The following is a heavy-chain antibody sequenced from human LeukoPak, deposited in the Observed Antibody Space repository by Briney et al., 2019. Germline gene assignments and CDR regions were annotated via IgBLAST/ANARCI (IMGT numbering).Heavy chain of an antibody. D-gene: IGHD3-10*01. CDR3: ARDPRRGFSPDAFDI. CDR1: GFGFTSYD. CDR2: ISSISGSTK. J-gene: IGHJ3*02. V-gene: IGHV3-48*03. Sequence: GGSLRLSCAASGFGFTSYDMNWVRQAPGKGPEWVSYISSISGSTKHYADSVKGRFTISRDNAKNSLFLQMNNLRAEDTAVYYCARDPRRGFSPDAFDIWGQGTMVTVSS.